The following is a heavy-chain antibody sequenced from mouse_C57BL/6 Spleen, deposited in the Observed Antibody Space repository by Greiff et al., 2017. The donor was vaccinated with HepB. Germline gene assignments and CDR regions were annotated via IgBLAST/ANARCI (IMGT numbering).Heavy chain of an antibody. CDR3: ARGGNYLYYYAMDY. Sequence: VQLQQSGPELVKPGASVKMSCKASGYTFTSYVMHWVKQKPGQGLEWIGYIYPYNDGTKYNEKFKGKATLTSDKSSSTAYMALSSLPSEDSAVYYCARGGNYLYYYAMDYWGQGTSVTVSS. V-gene: IGHV1-14*01. J-gene: IGHJ4*01. D-gene: IGHD2-1*01. CDR2: IYPYNDGT. CDR1: GYTFTSYV.